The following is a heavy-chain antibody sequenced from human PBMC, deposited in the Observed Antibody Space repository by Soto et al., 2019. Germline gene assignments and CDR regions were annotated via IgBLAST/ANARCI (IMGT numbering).Heavy chain of an antibody. Sequence: RIRQPPRKGLEWIGYIYYSGSTNYNPSLKSRVTISVDTSKNQFSLKLSSVTAAVSAVYYCARRYGRNLDYCCPATPVTVSS. CDR3: ARRYGRNLDY. V-gene: IGHV4-59*08. J-gene: IGHJ4*02. CDR2: IYYSGST. D-gene: IGHD3-10*01.